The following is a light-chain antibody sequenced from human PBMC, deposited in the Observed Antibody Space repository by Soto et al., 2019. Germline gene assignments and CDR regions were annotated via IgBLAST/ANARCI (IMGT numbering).Light chain of an antibody. CDR2: AAS. Sequence: DIQMTQSPSSLSASVGDRVTITCRASQSIGNYLSWYQQKPGKPPKLLIYAASILQSGVPSRFSGSGSGTDFTLTISSLQPADFATYYCQQSYSTPFTFGPGTKVDIK. CDR1: QSIGNY. CDR3: QQSYSTPFT. J-gene: IGKJ3*01. V-gene: IGKV1-39*01.